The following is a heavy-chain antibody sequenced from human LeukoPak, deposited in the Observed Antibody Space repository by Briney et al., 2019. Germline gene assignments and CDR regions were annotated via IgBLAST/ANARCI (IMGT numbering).Heavy chain of an antibody. D-gene: IGHD3-10*01. J-gene: IGHJ4*02. V-gene: IGHV1-2*02. Sequence: ASVKVSCKASGYTFTGYYMHWVRQAPGQGLEWMGWINPNSGGTNYAQKFQGRVTMTRDTSISTAYMELSRLRSDDTAVYYCARDIYGSGSYSLYYFDYWGQGTLVTVSS. CDR3: ARDIYGSGSYSLYYFDY. CDR2: INPNSGGT. CDR1: GYTFTGYY.